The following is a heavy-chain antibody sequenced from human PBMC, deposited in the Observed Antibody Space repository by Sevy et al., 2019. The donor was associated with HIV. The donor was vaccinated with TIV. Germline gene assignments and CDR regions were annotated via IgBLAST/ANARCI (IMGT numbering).Heavy chain of an antibody. V-gene: IGHV1-69*13. D-gene: IGHD6-13*01. CDR1: GGTFSSYA. J-gene: IGHJ6*02. CDR2: IIPLFGTA. CDR3: AGPGIAGTYYYYGMDV. Sequence: ASVKVSYKASGGTFSSYAISWVRQAPGQGLEWMGGIIPLFGTANYAQKFQGRVTITADESTSTAYMELSSLRSEDTAVYYCAGPGIAGTYYYYGMDVWGQGTTVTVSS.